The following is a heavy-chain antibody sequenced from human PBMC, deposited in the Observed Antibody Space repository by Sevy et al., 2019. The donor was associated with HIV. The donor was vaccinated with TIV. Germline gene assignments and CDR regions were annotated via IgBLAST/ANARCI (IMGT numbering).Heavy chain of an antibody. D-gene: IGHD1-1*01. CDR2: ISGSGGST. CDR1: GFTFSSYA. V-gene: IGHV3-23*01. Sequence: GGSLRLSCAASGFTFSSYAMSWVRQAPGKGLEWVSAISGSGGSTHYADSVKGRFTISRDNSKNTLYLQMNSLRAEDTAVYYCAKDGNPAAVYYYMDVWGKGTTVTVSS. CDR3: AKDGNPAAVYYYMDV. J-gene: IGHJ6*03.